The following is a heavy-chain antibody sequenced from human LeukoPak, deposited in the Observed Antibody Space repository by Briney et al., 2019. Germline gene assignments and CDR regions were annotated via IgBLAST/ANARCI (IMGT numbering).Heavy chain of an antibody. Sequence: ASVKVSCKASGYTFTSYAMHWVRQAPGQRLEWMGWINAGNGNTKYSQKFQGRVTITRGTSASTAYMELSSLRSEDTAVYYCATWEMATIPDYYYYYGMDVWGQGTTVTVSS. CDR2: INAGNGNT. D-gene: IGHD5-24*01. V-gene: IGHV1-3*01. CDR3: ATWEMATIPDYYYYYGMDV. J-gene: IGHJ6*02. CDR1: GYTFTSYA.